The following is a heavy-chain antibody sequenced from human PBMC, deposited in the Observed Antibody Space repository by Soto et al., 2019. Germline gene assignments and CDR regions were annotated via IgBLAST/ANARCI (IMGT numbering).Heavy chain of an antibody. V-gene: IGHV3-30*02. CDR3: AKVPRGSNFGYYNF. J-gene: IGHJ4*02. Sequence: GFLRLSCAASGIPFSDYGMPWVRQAPGKGLEWVAGVWKDGSNRYYVDSVKGRFTISRDNSKNTLYLQMNSLRDEDTAVYYCAKVPRGSNFGYYNFWGQGTLRTVSA. CDR2: VWKDGSNR. CDR1: GIPFSDYG. D-gene: IGHD5-18*01.